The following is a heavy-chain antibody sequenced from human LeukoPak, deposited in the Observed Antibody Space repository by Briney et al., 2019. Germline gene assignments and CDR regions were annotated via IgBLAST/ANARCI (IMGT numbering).Heavy chain of an antibody. CDR2: ISASGGST. V-gene: IGHV3-23*01. J-gene: IGHJ3*02. CDR3: AKDQRPYYYDSSGYSYAFDI. Sequence: GGSLRLSCAASGFTFSSYAMSWVRQAPGKGLEWVSAISASGGSTNYADSVKGRFTISRDNSKNTLHLQMNSLRAEDTAVYYCAKDQRPYYYDSSGYSYAFDIWGQGTMVTVSS. CDR1: GFTFSSYA. D-gene: IGHD3-22*01.